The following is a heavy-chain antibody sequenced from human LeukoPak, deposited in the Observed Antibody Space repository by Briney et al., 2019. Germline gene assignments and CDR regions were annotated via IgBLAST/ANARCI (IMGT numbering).Heavy chain of an antibody. Sequence: GGSLRLSCAASGFTFSNAYMSWVRQAPGKGLEWVSVIYSGGSTYYADSVKGRFTISRDNSKNTLYLQMNSLRAEDTAVYYCARVHLGWFGELMDWNYFDYWGQGTLVTVSS. CDR1: GFTFSNAY. CDR3: ARVHLGWFGELMDWNYFDY. J-gene: IGHJ4*02. V-gene: IGHV3-66*01. CDR2: IYSGGST. D-gene: IGHD3-10*01.